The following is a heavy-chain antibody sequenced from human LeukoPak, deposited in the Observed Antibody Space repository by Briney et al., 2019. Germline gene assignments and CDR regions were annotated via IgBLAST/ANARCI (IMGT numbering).Heavy chain of an antibody. Sequence: GGSLRLSCAASGFTFSSFAISWVLQAPGKGLEWVSAISGRDGSTYYADSVKGRFTISRDNSKNSLYLQMNSLRAEDTAVYYCAELGITMIGGVWGKGTTVTISS. CDR2: ISGRDGST. D-gene: IGHD3-10*02. J-gene: IGHJ6*04. CDR1: GFTFSSFA. V-gene: IGHV3-23*01. CDR3: AELGITMIGGV.